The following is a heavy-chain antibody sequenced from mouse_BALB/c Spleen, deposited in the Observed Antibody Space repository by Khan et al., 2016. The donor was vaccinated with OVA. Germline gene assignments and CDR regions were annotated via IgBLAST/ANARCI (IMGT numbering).Heavy chain of an antibody. Sequence: VQLQESGPGLVAPSQSLSITCTVSGFSLSRYNIHWVRQPPGKGLEWLGMIWGGGGTDYNSTLKSRLNISKDNSKSQVFLKMKSLQTDDTAMYYCARAYYRYDGYYAMDYWGQGTSVTVSS. V-gene: IGHV2-6-4*01. CDR3: ARAYYRYDGYYAMDY. J-gene: IGHJ4*01. CDR1: GFSLSRYN. CDR2: IWGGGGT. D-gene: IGHD2-14*01.